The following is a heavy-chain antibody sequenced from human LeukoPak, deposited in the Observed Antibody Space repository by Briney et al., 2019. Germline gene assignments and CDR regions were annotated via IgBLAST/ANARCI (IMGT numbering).Heavy chain of an antibody. CDR2: FYYSGST. J-gene: IGHJ5*02. CDR3: ARDVTGIVVVPAAGTGNWFDP. D-gene: IGHD2-2*01. CDR1: GDSISSSSYY. V-gene: IGHV4-39*07. Sequence: SETLSLTCTVSGDSISSSSYYWGWIRQPPGEGLEWIGSFYYSGSTLYNPSLESRVTISVDTSKNQFSLKLSSVTAADTAVYYCARDVTGIVVVPAAGTGNWFDPWGQGTLVTVSS.